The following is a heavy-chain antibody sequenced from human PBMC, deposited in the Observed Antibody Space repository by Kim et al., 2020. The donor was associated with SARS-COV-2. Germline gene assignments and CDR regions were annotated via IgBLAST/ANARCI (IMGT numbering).Heavy chain of an antibody. D-gene: IGHD2-2*01. V-gene: IGHV4-4*07. CDR3: ARGGASSKYFDL. CDR1: GGSISGYY. Sequence: SETLSLTCTASGGSISGYYWSWIRQPAGKGPEWIGHVYTSGSTQYNPSLRSRVTMSVDASKNQFSLKMSSVTAADTAVYYCARGGASSKYFDLLGRGTLVTVSS. CDR2: VYTSGST. J-gene: IGHJ2*01.